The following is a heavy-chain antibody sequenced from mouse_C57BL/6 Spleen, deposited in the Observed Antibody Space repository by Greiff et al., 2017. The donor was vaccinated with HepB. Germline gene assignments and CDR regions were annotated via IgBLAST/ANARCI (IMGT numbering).Heavy chain of an antibody. D-gene: IGHD2-4*01. Sequence: EVQRVESGAELVRPGASVKLSCTASGFNIKDDYMHWVKQRPEQGLEWIGWIDPENGDTEYASKFQGKATITADTSSNTAYLQLSSLTSEDTAVYYCTTRDYDWYFDVWGTGTTVTVSS. CDR2: IDPENGDT. V-gene: IGHV14-4*01. CDR3: TTRDYDWYFDV. CDR1: GFNIKDDY. J-gene: IGHJ1*03.